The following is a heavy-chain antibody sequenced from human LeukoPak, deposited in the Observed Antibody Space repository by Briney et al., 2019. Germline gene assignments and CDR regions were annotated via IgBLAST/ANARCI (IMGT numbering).Heavy chain of an antibody. Sequence: GGSLRLSCAASGFTFSSYAMSWVRQAPGKGLEWVSAISGSGGSTYYADSVEGRFTISRDNSKNTLYLQMNSLRAEDTAVYYCAKDLLRYCSSTSCLGGIDYWGQGTLVTVSS. J-gene: IGHJ4*02. CDR1: GFTFSSYA. D-gene: IGHD2-2*01. CDR3: AKDLLRYCSSTSCLGGIDY. CDR2: ISGSGGST. V-gene: IGHV3-23*01.